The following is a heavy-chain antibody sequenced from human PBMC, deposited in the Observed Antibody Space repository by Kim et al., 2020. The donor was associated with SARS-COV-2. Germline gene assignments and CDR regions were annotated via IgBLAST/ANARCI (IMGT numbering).Heavy chain of an antibody. CDR3: ARGLYDYVWGSYRLGTSSFDY. CDR1: GGSFSGYY. Sequence: SETLSLTCAVYGGSFSGYYWSWIRQPPGKGLEWIGEINHSGSTNYNPSLKSRVTISVDTSKNQFSLKLSSVTAADTAVYYCARGLYDYVWGSYRLGTSSFDYWGQGTLVTVSS. V-gene: IGHV4-34*01. J-gene: IGHJ4*02. D-gene: IGHD3-16*02. CDR2: INHSGST.